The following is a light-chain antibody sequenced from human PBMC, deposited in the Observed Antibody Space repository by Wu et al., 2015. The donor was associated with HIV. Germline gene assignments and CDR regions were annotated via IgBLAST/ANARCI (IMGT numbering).Light chain of an antibody. V-gene: IGKV1-13*02. CDR1: QDIFTY. CDR2: DAS. Sequence: AIQLTQSPSSLSASIGDRVNITCRASQDIFTYLAWYQQTPGKAPRVLIYDASTLQSGVSSRFSGSGSGADFTLTISGLQREDFAVYFCQQLNSFPLTFGPGSRLEI. J-gene: IGKJ5*01. CDR3: QQLNSFPLT.